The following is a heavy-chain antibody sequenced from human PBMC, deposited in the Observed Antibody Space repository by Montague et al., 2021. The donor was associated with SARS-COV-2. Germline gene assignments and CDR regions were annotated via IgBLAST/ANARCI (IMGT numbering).Heavy chain of an antibody. Sequence: SETLSLTCTVSGVSISSRSHYWGWIRQPPGKGLEWIGSIYYSGSTYYXPSLKSRVTISVDTSKNQFSLKLSSVTAADTAVYYCARLWGSDIVLMVYAIKGWFDPGGQGTLVTVSS. J-gene: IGHJ5*02. D-gene: IGHD2-8*01. CDR2: IYYSGST. CDR1: GVSISSRSHY. V-gene: IGHV4-39*01. CDR3: ARLWGSDIVLMVYAIKGWFDP.